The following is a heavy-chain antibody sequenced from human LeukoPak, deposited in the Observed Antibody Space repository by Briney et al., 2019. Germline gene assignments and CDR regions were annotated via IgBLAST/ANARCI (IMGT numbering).Heavy chain of an antibody. J-gene: IGHJ5*02. CDR1: GGSISSSSYY. CDR3: ARTPPLLQLERRTSRGFRNWFDP. V-gene: IGHV4-39*01. D-gene: IGHD1-1*01. CDR2: IYYSGST. Sequence: PSETLSLTCTVSGGSISSSSYYWGWIRQPPVKGLEWIGTIYYSGSTYYNPSLKSRVTISVDTSKNQFSLKLSSVTAADTAVYYCARTPPLLQLERRTSRGFRNWFDPWGQGTLVTVSS.